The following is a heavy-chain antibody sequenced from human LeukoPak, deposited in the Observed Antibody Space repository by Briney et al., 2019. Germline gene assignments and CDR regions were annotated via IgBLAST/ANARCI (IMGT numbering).Heavy chain of an antibody. CDR2: IYYSGST. CDR1: GGSISSSSYY. Sequence: SETLSLTCTVSGGSISSSSYYWGWIRQPPGKGLEWIGSIYYSGSTYYNPSLKSRVTISVDTSKNQFSLKLSSVTAADTAVYYCARDSGFGELLSYYYYGMDVWGQGTTVTVSS. CDR3: ARDSGFGELLSYYYYGMDV. V-gene: IGHV4-39*07. D-gene: IGHD3-10*01. J-gene: IGHJ6*02.